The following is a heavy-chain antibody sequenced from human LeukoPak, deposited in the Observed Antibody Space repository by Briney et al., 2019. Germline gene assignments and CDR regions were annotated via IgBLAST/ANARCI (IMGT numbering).Heavy chain of an antibody. J-gene: IGHJ3*02. Sequence: ASVKVSCKASGYTFTSYYMHWVRQAPGQGLEWMGLINPSGGSTSYAQKFQGRVTTTRDMSTSTVYMELSSLRSEDTAVYYCAREVRDIAVAATDAFDIWGQGTMVTVSS. V-gene: IGHV1-46*01. CDR1: GYTFTSYY. D-gene: IGHD6-19*01. CDR3: AREVRDIAVAATDAFDI. CDR2: INPSGGST.